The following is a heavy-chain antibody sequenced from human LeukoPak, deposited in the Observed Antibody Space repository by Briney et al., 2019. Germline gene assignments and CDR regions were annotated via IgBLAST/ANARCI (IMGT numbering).Heavy chain of an antibody. CDR3: ARRPDGADY. J-gene: IGHJ4*02. CDR1: GGSFSGYQ. Sequence: SETLSLTCGVYGGSFSGYQWSWIRQTPGKGLEWIGEINHRGSTNYNPSLKSRVTISVDTSKRQYSLKLNSMTAADTAVYYCARRPDGADYWGQGTLVTVSS. CDR2: INHRGST. V-gene: IGHV4-34*01. D-gene: IGHD3-16*01.